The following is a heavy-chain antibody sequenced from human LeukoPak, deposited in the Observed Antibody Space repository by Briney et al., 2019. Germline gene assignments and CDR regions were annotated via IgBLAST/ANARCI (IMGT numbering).Heavy chain of an antibody. V-gene: IGHV3-21*01. CDR3: ARVVTGHVFDI. J-gene: IGHJ3*02. Sequence: PGGSLRLSCAASGFTFSSYTMNWVRQAPGKGLEWVSSITSSSSYIDYADSVKGRFILSRDNANKSMYLQMNSLRAEDTAVYYCARVVTGHVFDIWGQGAMVTVSS. CDR2: ITSSSSYI. CDR1: GFTFSSYT. D-gene: IGHD7-27*01.